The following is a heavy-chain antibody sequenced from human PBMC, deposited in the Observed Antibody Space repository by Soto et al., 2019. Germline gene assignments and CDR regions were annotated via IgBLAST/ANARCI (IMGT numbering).Heavy chain of an antibody. CDR2: ISGSGYST. CDR1: GFTFSSYA. Sequence: PGGSLRLSCTASGFTFSSYAMSWVRQAPEKGLEWVSAISGSGYSTYYADSVKGRFSISRDNSKNTLYLQMNSLRAEDTALYYCAKALSPSDYFDTGGYYQKNIVYWGQGTLVTVSS. J-gene: IGHJ4*02. D-gene: IGHD3-22*01. CDR3: AKALSPSDYFDTGGYYQKNIVY. V-gene: IGHV3-23*01.